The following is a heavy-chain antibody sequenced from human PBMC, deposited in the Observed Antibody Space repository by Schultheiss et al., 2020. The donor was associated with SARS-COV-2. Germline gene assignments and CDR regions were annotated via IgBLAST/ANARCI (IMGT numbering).Heavy chain of an antibody. Sequence: GESLKISCAASGFTFSSYGMHWARQAPGKGLEWVAVIWYDGSNKYYADSVKGRFTISRDNSKNTLYLQMNSLRAEDTAVYYCAREKITMIVGNLDYWGQGTLVTVSS. D-gene: IGHD3-22*01. V-gene: IGHV3-33*08. J-gene: IGHJ4*02. CDR3: AREKITMIVGNLDY. CDR1: GFTFSSYG. CDR2: IWYDGSNK.